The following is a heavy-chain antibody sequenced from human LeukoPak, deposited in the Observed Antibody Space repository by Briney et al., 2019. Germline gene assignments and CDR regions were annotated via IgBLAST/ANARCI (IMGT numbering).Heavy chain of an antibody. V-gene: IGHV3-53*01. Sequence: PGGSLRLSCAASGFTVSSNYMSWVRQAPGRGLEWVSVIYSGGSTYYADSVKGRFTISRDNSKNTLYLQMNSLRAEDTAVYYCARAYYDSSGYHDYRGQGTLVTVSS. CDR3: ARAYYDSSGYHDY. CDR1: GFTVSSNY. CDR2: IYSGGST. J-gene: IGHJ4*02. D-gene: IGHD3-22*01.